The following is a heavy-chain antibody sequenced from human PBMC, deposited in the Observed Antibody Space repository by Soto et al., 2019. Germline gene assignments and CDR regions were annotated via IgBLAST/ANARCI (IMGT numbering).Heavy chain of an antibody. CDR1: GYTFTSYG. D-gene: IGHD5-12*01. CDR3: ASRHSGYDFFDY. Sequence: ASVKVSCKASGYTFTSYGISWVRQAPGQGLEWMGWISAYNGNTNYAQKLQGRVTMTTDTSTSTAYMELRSLRSDDTAVYYCASRHSGYDFFDYWGQGTLVTVSS. CDR2: ISAYNGNT. V-gene: IGHV1-18*01. J-gene: IGHJ4*02.